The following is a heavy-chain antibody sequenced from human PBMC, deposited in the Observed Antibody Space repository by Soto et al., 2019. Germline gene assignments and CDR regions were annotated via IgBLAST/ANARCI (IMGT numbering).Heavy chain of an antibody. J-gene: IGHJ3*02. CDR2: ISNGGDT. D-gene: IGHD2-15*01. V-gene: IGHV3-66*01. CDR1: GLIVSSTY. Sequence: EVQLVESGGGLVQPGGSLRLSCAASGLIVSSTYMSWVRQAPGKGLEWVSVISNGGDTHYADSVKGRFSLSRDISNNTLHLQMSSLRVEDTAVYYCAREPRYCSCGSCSITGDAFDIWGQGTMVTVSS. CDR3: AREPRYCSCGSCSITGDAFDI.